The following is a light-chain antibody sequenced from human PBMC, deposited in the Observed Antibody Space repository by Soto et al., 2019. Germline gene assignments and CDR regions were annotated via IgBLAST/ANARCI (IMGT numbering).Light chain of an antibody. CDR2: SDN. CDR1: SSNIRSYY. Sequence: QSVLTQTPSASGTPGQRVTISCSGSSSNIRSYYVNWYQQLPGTAPKLLIFSDNQRPSGVPDRFSGSKSGASASLAISGLQSEDEADYYCAAWDDSLNGHVVFGGGTKLTVL. J-gene: IGLJ2*01. V-gene: IGLV1-44*01. CDR3: AAWDDSLNGHVV.